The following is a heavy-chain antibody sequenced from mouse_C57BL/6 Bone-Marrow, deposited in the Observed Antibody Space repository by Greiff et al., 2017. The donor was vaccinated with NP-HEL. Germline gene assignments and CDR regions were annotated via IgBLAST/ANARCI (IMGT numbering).Heavy chain of an antibody. CDR1: GYTFTSYW. V-gene: IGHV1-7*01. D-gene: IGHD3-1*01. J-gene: IGHJ4*01. CDR2: INPSSGYT. Sequence: QVQLKQSGAELAKPGASVTLSCKASGYTFTSYWMHWVKQRPGQGLEWIGYINPSSGYTKYNQKFKDKATLTADKSSSTAYMQLSSLTYEDSAVYYCARWATRFCYYAMDYWGQGTSVTVSS. CDR3: ARWATRFCYYAMDY.